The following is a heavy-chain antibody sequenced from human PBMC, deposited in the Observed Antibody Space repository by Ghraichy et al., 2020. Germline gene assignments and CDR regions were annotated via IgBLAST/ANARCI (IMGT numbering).Heavy chain of an antibody. CDR1: GYTFIAYH. D-gene: IGHD2-15*01. Sequence: ASVKVSCKASGYTFIAYHIHWVRQAPGQGLEWMGRINPSSGDTKYAQKFQGRVSMTRDTSTSTAYMEVSRVRFDDTAVYYCATDRCSGGSYLRGYSYDCNYWGQGTLVTVSS. V-gene: IGHV1-2*02. J-gene: IGHJ4*02. CDR3: ATDRCSGGSYLRGYSYDCNY. CDR2: INPSSGDT.